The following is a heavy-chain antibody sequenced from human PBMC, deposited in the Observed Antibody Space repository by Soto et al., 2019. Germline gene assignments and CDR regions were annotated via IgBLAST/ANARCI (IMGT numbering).Heavy chain of an antibody. V-gene: IGHV5-51*01. Sequence: GERLKSSWEGSGCSFWSYWIGWVRQRPGKGPDWMGTIYPGDSDPRYSPSFQGQVTISADKSISTAYLQWSSLKASDTAMYYCARSSGSYSYFGYWGQVSLVIVSS. J-gene: IGHJ4*02. CDR2: IYPGDSDP. CDR3: ARSSGSYSYFGY. D-gene: IGHD1-26*01. CDR1: GCSFWSYW.